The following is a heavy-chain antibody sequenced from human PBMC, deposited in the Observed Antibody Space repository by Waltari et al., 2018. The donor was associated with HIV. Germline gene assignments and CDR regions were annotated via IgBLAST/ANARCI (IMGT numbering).Heavy chain of an antibody. Sequence: LQLVESGGGVVQPGRSLRLSCAASGFTFRSYGLPWVRQAQGKGLEWVAVISYDGSNKYYADSVKGRFTISRDNSKNTLYLQMNSLRAEDTAVYYCAKSSSSGWSMGDYFDYWGQGTLVTVSS. CDR1: GFTFRSYG. D-gene: IGHD6-19*01. J-gene: IGHJ4*02. CDR2: ISYDGSNK. CDR3: AKSSSSGWSMGDYFDY. V-gene: IGHV3-30*18.